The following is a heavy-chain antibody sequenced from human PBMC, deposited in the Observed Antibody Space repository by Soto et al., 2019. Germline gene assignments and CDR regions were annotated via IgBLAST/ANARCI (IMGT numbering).Heavy chain of an antibody. CDR1: DNTLSSYY. V-gene: IGHV1-46*03. CDR2: IHPSGGGA. D-gene: IGHD2-21*02. Sequence: ASVKGSCKASDNTLSSYYLHWVRQAPGQGLEWMGMIHPSGGGATYAQKFLGRVTMTRDTSTSTVFMELSSLRSEDTAIYYCSRGGHITVVTASFDFWGQGTLVTVSS. CDR3: SRGGHITVVTASFDF. J-gene: IGHJ4*02.